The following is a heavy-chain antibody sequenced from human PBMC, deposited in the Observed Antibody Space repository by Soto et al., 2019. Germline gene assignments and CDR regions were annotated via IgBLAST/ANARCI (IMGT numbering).Heavy chain of an antibody. CDR1: GFTFSSYA. J-gene: IGHJ4*02. Sequence: LRLSCAASGFTFSSYAMSWVRQAPGKGLEWVSAISGSGGSTYYADSVKGRFTISRDNSKNTLYLQMNSLRAEDTAVYYCAKGNGGNPDYFDWWGEGTLVTVSS. D-gene: IGHD2-15*01. V-gene: IGHV3-23*01. CDR2: ISGSGGST. CDR3: AKGNGGNPDYFDW.